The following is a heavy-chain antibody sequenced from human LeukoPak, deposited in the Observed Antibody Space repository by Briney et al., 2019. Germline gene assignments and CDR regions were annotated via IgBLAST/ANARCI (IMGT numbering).Heavy chain of an antibody. CDR1: GGTFSSYA. CDR2: IIPIFGTA. D-gene: IGHD2-15*01. V-gene: IGHV1-69*01. J-gene: IGHJ4*02. CDR3: ARVAVYCSGGSCYLPDLSYFDY. Sequence: GASVKVSCKASGGTFSSYAISWVRQAPGQGLEWMGGIIPIFGTANYAQKFQGRVTITADESTSTAYMELGSLRSEDTAVYYCARVAVYCSGGSCYLPDLSYFDYWGQGTLVTVSS.